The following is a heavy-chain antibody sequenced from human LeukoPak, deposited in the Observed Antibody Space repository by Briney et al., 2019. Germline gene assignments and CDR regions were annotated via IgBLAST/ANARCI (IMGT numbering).Heavy chain of an antibody. CDR3: ARPYYYDSGGYYPYYFDY. D-gene: IGHD3-22*01. CDR2: IRYDGSNK. V-gene: IGHV3-30*02. J-gene: IGHJ4*02. Sequence: GGSLRLSCAASAFTFSRYGMHWVRQAPGKGLEWVAFIRYDGSNKYYADSVKGRFTISRDNSKNTLYLQMNSLRAEDRAVYYCARPYYYDSGGYYPYYFDYWGQGTLVTVSS. CDR1: AFTFSRYG.